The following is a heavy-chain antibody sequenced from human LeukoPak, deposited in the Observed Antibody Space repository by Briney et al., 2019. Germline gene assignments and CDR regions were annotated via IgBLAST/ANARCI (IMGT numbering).Heavy chain of an antibody. D-gene: IGHD2-2*01. V-gene: IGHV4-34*01. CDR3: ARGLGYCSSTSCSYYGMDV. CDR2: INHSGST. J-gene: IGHJ6*02. CDR1: GGSFSGYY. Sequence: SETLSLTCAVYGGSFSGYYWSWIRQPPGKGLEWIGEINHSGSTNYNPSLKSRVTISVDTSENQFSLKLSSVTAADTAVYYCARGLGYCSSTSCSYYGMDVWGQGTTVTVSS.